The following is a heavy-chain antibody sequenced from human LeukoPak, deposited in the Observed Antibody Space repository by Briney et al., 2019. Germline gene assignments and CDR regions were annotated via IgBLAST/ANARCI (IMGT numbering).Heavy chain of an antibody. CDR3: ARDLHSSGYPY. V-gene: IGHV4-31*03. D-gene: IGHD3-22*01. CDR2: IYYSGST. CDR1: GGSISSGGYY. J-gene: IGHJ4*02. Sequence: SETLSLTCTVSGGSISSGGYYWSWIRQHPGKGLEWIGYIYYSGSTYYNSSLKIRVTISVDTSKNQFSLKLSSVTAADTAVYYCARDLHSSGYPYWGQGTLVTVSS.